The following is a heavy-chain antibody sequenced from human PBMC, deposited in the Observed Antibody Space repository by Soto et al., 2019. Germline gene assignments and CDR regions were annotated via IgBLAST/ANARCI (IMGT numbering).Heavy chain of an antibody. CDR2: VYYSGST. Sequence: PSETLSLTCTVSGASISSSYWSWIRKSPGTGLEWIGYVYYSGSTNYNPSLKIRVTISVDTSKNQFSLKLSSVTAADTAMYYCARGYYDSRGQSNTFDIWGQGAMVTVSS. CDR1: GASISSSY. D-gene: IGHD3-22*01. CDR3: ARGYYDSRGQSNTFDI. V-gene: IGHV4-59*01. J-gene: IGHJ3*02.